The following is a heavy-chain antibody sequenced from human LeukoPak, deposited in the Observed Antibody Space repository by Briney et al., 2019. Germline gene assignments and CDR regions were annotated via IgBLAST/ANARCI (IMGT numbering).Heavy chain of an antibody. CDR2: IRYDGSNK. J-gene: IGHJ6*02. CDR3: AKDHTRAYGMDV. D-gene: IGHD1-26*01. CDR1: GFTFSSYG. V-gene: IGHV3-30*02. Sequence: PGGSLRLSCAASGFTFSSYGMHWVRQAPGKGLEWVAFIRYDGSNKYYADSVKGRFTISRDNSKNTLYLQMNSLRAEDTAVYYCAKDHTRAYGMDVWGQGTTVTVSS.